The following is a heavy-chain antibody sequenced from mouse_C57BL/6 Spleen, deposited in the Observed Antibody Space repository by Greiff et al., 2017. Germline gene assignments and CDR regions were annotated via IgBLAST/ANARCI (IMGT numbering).Heavy chain of an antibody. CDR3: ARLRQDFYFDD. Sequence: EVQRVESGAELVKPGASVKLSCTASGFNIKDYYMHWVKQRTEQGLEWIGRIDPEDGETSYAPTFQGKATITADTSSNTAYLQLSSLTSEDTAVYYCARLRQDFYFDDWGQGTTLTVSS. J-gene: IGHJ2*01. D-gene: IGHD2-12*01. V-gene: IGHV14-2*01. CDR2: IDPEDGET. CDR1: GFNIKDYY.